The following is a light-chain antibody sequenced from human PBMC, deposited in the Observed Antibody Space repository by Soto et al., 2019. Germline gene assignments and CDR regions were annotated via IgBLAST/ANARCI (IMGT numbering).Light chain of an antibody. Sequence: QSALTQPASVSGSPGQSITISCTGTSSDVGGYNYVSWYQQHPGKAPKLMIYEVSNRTSGVSNRFSGSKSGNTASLTISGLQAEDEADYFCSSYTSTNSLYVFGTGTKLTVL. CDR2: EVS. CDR1: SSDVGGYNY. J-gene: IGLJ1*01. V-gene: IGLV2-14*01. CDR3: SSYTSTNSLYV.